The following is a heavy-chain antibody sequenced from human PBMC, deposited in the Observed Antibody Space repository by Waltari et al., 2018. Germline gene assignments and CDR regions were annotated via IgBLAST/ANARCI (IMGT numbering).Heavy chain of an antibody. CDR3: ARGGPRVVVAATRRGYYYYMDV. CDR2: INHSGST. CDR1: GGSFSGYY. V-gene: IGHV4-34*01. J-gene: IGHJ6*03. Sequence: QVQLQQWGAGLLKPSETLSLTCAVYGGSFSGYYWSWIRQPPGKGLEWIGEINHSGSTNYNPSLKSRVTISVDTSKNQFSLKLSSVTAADTAVYYCARGGPRVVVAATRRGYYYYMDVWGKGTTVTVSS. D-gene: IGHD2-15*01.